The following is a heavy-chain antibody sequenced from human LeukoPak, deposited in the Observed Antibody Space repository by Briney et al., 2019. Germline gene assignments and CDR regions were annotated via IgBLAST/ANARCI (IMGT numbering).Heavy chain of an antibody. D-gene: IGHD2-2*02. J-gene: IGHJ4*02. V-gene: IGHV3-33*06. Sequence: GGSLRLSCAASGFTFSSYSMHWVRQAPGKGLEWVAVIWYDGSNKYYADSVKGRFTISRDNSKNTLYLQMNSLRAEDTAVYYCAKDQLDIVAVPAAIFGKAGYFDYWGQGTLVTVSS. CDR1: GFTFSSYS. CDR3: AKDQLDIVAVPAAIFGKAGYFDY. CDR2: IWYDGSNK.